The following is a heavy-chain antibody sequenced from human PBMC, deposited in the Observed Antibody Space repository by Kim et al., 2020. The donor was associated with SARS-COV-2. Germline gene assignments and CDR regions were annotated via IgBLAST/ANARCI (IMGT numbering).Heavy chain of an antibody. J-gene: IGHJ4*02. Sequence: SETLSLTWNVSGASISGYFWSWVRQPAGKGLEWIGRVHSSENTNYNPSLKTRVTLSVDTAKNQFSLRLTSVTAADTAVYYCAREKDWGSSWGLDYWGQG. CDR2: VHSSENT. D-gene: IGHD7-27*01. V-gene: IGHV4-4*07. CDR1: GASISGYF. CDR3: AREKDWGSSWGLDY.